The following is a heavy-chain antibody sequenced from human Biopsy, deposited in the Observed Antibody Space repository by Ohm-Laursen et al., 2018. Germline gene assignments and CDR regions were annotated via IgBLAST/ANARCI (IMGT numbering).Heavy chain of an antibody. Sequence: SSVKVSCKAPGGTFSNYGVNWVRQAPGQGLEWLGGNIPILGTGNYAQKFQDRVTVASDTSTSTATMELRSLRSDDTAMYYCATKLTGYFHHWGQGILVIVSS. CDR2: NIPILGTG. CDR3: ATKLTGYFHH. J-gene: IGHJ1*01. V-gene: IGHV1-69*06. CDR1: GGTFSNYG. D-gene: IGHD3-9*01.